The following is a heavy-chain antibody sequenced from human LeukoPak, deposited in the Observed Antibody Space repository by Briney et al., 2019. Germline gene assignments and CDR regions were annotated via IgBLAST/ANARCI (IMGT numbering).Heavy chain of an antibody. V-gene: IGHV4-59*01. CDR3: ARTVATPYYFDY. J-gene: IGHJ4*02. CDR2: IYYSGST. D-gene: IGHD4-23*01. CDR1: GGSISSYY. Sequence: PSETLSLTCTVSGGSISSYYWSWIRQPPGKGLEWIGYIYYSGSTNYNPSLKSRVTISVDTSKNQFSLKLSPVTAADTAVYYCARTVATPYYFDYWGQGTLVTVSS.